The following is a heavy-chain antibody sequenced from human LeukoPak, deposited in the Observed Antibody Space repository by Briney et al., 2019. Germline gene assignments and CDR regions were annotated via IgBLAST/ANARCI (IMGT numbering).Heavy chain of an antibody. Sequence: SETLSLTCTVSGGSISSYYWSWIRQPPGKGLEWIGYIYYSGSTNYNPSLKSRVTISVDTSKNQFSLKLSSVTAAGTAVYYCARFGGGGYNSAEYYFDYWGQGTLVTVSS. V-gene: IGHV4-59*01. D-gene: IGHD5-24*01. CDR3: ARFGGGGYNSAEYYFDY. CDR1: GGSISSYY. CDR2: IYYSGST. J-gene: IGHJ4*02.